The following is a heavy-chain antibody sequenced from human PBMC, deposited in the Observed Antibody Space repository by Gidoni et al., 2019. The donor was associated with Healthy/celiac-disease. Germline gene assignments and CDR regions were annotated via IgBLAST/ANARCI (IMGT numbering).Heavy chain of an antibody. Sequence: QVQLVPSGAEVKKPGASVKVSCKASGYTFTGSYMHWVRQAPGQGLEWMGWINPNSGGTNYAQKFQGWVTMTRDTSISTAYRELSRLRSDDTAVYYCARELGNTAMVNYYGMDVWGQGTTVTVSS. D-gene: IGHD5-18*01. CDR1: GYTFTGSY. J-gene: IGHJ6*02. V-gene: IGHV1-2*04. CDR2: INPNSGGT. CDR3: ARELGNTAMVNYYGMDV.